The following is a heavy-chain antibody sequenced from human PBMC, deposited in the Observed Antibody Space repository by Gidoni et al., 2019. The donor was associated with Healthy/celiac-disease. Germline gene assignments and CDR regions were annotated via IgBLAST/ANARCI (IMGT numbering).Heavy chain of an antibody. CDR3: AREGTYYANDY. J-gene: IGHJ4*02. Sequence: EVQLVQSGGGLVKPGGSLRLSCAASGFTFSSHSMNWVRQAPGKGLEWVSFISTTSYYIYYADSVKGRFTISRDNAKNSLFLQMNSLRAEDTAVYYCAREGTYYANDYWGQGTLVTVSS. CDR2: ISTTSYYI. CDR1: GFTFSSHS. D-gene: IGHD3-10*01. V-gene: IGHV3-21*01.